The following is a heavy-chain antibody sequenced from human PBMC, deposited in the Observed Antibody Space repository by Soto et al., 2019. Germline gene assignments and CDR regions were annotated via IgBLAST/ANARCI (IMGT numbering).Heavy chain of an antibody. CDR3: AKGHPGGSCYSGLDC. V-gene: IGHV3-23*01. CDR1: GFSLSTCA. D-gene: IGHD2-15*01. J-gene: IGHJ4*02. Sequence: GGSLRLSCAASGFSLSTCAMTWVRQAPGKGLEWVLCISGSGDTTYYADSVKGRFTISRDTSKNTVYLQMNSLRVDDTAVYYCAKGHPGGSCYSGLDCWGQGTLVTVSS. CDR2: ISGSGDTT.